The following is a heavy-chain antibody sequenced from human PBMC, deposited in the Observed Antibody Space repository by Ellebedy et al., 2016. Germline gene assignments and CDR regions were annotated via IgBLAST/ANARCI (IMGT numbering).Heavy chain of an antibody. V-gene: IGHV3-23*01. CDR3: AKPPSGSYYNVNVYFDC. Sequence: GGSLGLSCAASGFTFSNYAMSWVRQAPGKGLEWVSGISGSGGSTYHADSVTGRFTISRDKNTLYLQMNSLGAEDTAVYYCAKPPSGSYYNVNVYFDCWGQGTLVTVSS. CDR1: GFTFSNYA. D-gene: IGHD3-10*01. J-gene: IGHJ4*02. CDR2: ISGSGGST.